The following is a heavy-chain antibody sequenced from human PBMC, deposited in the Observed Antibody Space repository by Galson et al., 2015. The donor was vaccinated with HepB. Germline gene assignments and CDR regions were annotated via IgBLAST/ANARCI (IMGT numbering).Heavy chain of an antibody. CDR1: GGSISSSSYY. D-gene: IGHD1-14*01. Sequence: SETLSLTCTVSGGSISSSSYYWGWIRQPPGKGLEWIGSIYYSGSTYYNPSLKSRVTISVDTSKNQFSLKLSSVTAADTAVYYCATTSDRIGGTWGQGTLVTVSS. CDR3: ATTSDRIGGT. J-gene: IGHJ5*02. V-gene: IGHV4-39*01. CDR2: IYYSGST.